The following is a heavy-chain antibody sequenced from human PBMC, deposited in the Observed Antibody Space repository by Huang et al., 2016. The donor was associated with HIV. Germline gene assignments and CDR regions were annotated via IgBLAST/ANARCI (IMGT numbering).Heavy chain of an antibody. Sequence: QVTLRESGPALVKPTQTLTLTCTFSGFSLSVSGMSVSWIRQPPGKALEWLARIDWNDDKHYRPSLNNRLTVSKDTSKNQVVLKMTNLDPVDTATYYCARIRVVRGVLPFYYMDVWGKGTTVTVSS. D-gene: IGHD3-10*01. J-gene: IGHJ6*03. V-gene: IGHV2-70*15. CDR2: IDWNDDK. CDR1: GFSLSVSGMS. CDR3: ARIRVVRGVLPFYYMDV.